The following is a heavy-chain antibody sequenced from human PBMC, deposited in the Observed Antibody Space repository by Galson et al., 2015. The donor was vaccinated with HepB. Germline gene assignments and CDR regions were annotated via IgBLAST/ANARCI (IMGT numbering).Heavy chain of an antibody. CDR2: IWYDGSNK. D-gene: IGHD3-3*01. Sequence: SLRLSCAASGFTFSSYGMHWVRQAPGKGLEWVAVIWYDGSNKYYADSVKGRFTISRDNSKNTLYLQMNSLRAEDTAVYYCARDLDFWCGFDYWGQGTLVTVSS. CDR3: ARDLDFWCGFDY. J-gene: IGHJ4*02. V-gene: IGHV3-33*01. CDR1: GFTFSSYG.